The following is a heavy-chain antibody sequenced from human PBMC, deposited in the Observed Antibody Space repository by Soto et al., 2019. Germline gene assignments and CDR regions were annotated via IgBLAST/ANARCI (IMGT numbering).Heavy chain of an antibody. V-gene: IGHV4-59*11. Sequence: SETLSLTCSVSGVSIGSHFSSWIRQAPGKGPELVGYIYHTVNTKYNPALKSRVTISMDTSKNQLSLQLSSVTAADTAVYYCARLQYTVVTALDIWGQGTMVTVSS. J-gene: IGHJ3*02. CDR3: ARLQYTVVTALDI. D-gene: IGHD2-15*01. CDR1: GVSIGSHF. CDR2: IYHTVNT.